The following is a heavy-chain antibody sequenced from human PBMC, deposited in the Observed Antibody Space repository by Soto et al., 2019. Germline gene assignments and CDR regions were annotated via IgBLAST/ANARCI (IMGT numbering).Heavy chain of an antibody. CDR2: ISGSGSTI. V-gene: IGHV3-23*01. D-gene: IGHD3-22*01. J-gene: IGHJ4*02. Sequence: HPGGSLRLYCAASGFTFSSYAVSWVRQAPGKGPEWISSISGSGSTIYYADSVKGRFTISRDNSKNTLYLQMSSLRAEDTAVYYCAKVFYYYDSSGYYYFDYWGQGTLVTVSS. CDR1: GFTFSSYA. CDR3: AKVFYYYDSSGYYYFDY.